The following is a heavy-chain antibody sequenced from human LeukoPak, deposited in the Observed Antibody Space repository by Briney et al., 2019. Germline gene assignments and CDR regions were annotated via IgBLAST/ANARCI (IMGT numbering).Heavy chain of an antibody. V-gene: IGHV3-23*01. CDR3: AKTASSSWGYFDY. CDR1: GFTFSNYA. J-gene: IGHJ4*02. Sequence: GGSLRLSCGASGFTFSNYAMSWVRQAPGKGLEWVTGINDNGSTRFYAASVKGRFTISRDNSKSTLYLQMNSLRAEDTAVYYCAKTASSSWGYFDYWGQGTLVTVSS. CDR2: INDNGSTR. D-gene: IGHD6-13*01.